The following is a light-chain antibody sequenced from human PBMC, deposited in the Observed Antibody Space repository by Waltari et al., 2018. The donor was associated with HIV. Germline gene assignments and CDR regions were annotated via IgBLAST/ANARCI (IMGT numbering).Light chain of an antibody. V-gene: IGLV2-14*01. CDR3: CSYTIGRTLV. Sequence: QSALTQPASVSGSPGPSITISCTRTNRDVGLYNYVSWYQQQPVKAPKVRIYEVSHRPSGVSHRFSGSKSGNTASLTISGLQAEDEADYYCCSYTIGRTLVFGTGTKVAV. J-gene: IGLJ1*01. CDR2: EVS. CDR1: NRDVGLYNY.